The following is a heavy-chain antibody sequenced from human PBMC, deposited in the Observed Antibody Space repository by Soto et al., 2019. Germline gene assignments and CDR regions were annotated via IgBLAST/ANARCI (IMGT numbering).Heavy chain of an antibody. CDR1: GFTFTNYD. V-gene: IGHV3-23*03. Sequence: EVQLLESGGGLLQPGGSLRLSCAASGFTFTNYDMGWVRQAPGKGLEWVSGIDNGGDRTYYADSVKGRFTISRDNSKNTLYLQMNSLTAEDTAVYYCAKDSRRTSGWWYFDYWGQGILVTVSS. CDR2: IDNGGDRT. D-gene: IGHD6-19*01. J-gene: IGHJ4*02. CDR3: AKDSRRTSGWWYFDY.